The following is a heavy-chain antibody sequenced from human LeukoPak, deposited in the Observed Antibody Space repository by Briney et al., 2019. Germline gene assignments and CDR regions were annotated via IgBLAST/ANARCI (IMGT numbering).Heavy chain of an antibody. CDR1: GYTFTSYG. D-gene: IGHD3-22*01. J-gene: IGHJ3*02. CDR3: ARVASTSYHYDSSAAFDI. V-gene: IGHV1-18*01. Sequence: ASVKISCKASGYTFTSYGISWVRQAPGQGLEWMGWISAYNGNTNYAQKLQGRVTMTTDTSTSTAYMELRSLRSDDTAVYYCARVASTSYHYDSSAAFDIWGQGTMVTVSS. CDR2: ISAYNGNT.